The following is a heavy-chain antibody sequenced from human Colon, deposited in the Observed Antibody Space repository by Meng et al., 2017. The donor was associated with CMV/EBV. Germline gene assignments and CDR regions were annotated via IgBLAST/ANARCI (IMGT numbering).Heavy chain of an antibody. J-gene: IGHJ4*02. CDR3: AREGATVTTPFEY. Sequence: SETLSLTCSVSGDSISNTDYYWGWIRQSPGKGLEWIGSINHGGTAFYNPSLKSPVTISVDTSKNQFSLKVMSVTAADTAVYYCAREGATVTTPFEYWGQGTLVTVSS. CDR1: GDSISNTDYY. D-gene: IGHD4-17*01. CDR2: INHGGTA. V-gene: IGHV4-39*07.